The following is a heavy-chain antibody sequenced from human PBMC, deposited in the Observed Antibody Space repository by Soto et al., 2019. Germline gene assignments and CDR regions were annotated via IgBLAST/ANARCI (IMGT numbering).Heavy chain of an antibody. CDR1: GGSISSGGYY. Sequence: SETLSLTCTVSGGSISSGGYYWSWIRQHPGKGLEWIGYIYYSGSTYYNPSLKSRVTISVDMSKNQFSLKLSSVTAADTAVYYCARGQIVVVAATYYYYGMDVWGQGTTVTVSS. CDR3: ARGQIVVVAATYYYYGMDV. CDR2: IYYSGST. V-gene: IGHV4-31*03. J-gene: IGHJ6*02. D-gene: IGHD2-15*01.